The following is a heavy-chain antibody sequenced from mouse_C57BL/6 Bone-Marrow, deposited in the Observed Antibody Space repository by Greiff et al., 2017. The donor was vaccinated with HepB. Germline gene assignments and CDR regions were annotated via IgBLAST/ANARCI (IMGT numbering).Heavy chain of an antibody. CDR1: GYAFSSSC. J-gene: IGHJ2*01. D-gene: IGHD3-3*01. CDR3: ARSGTNFDY. CDR2: IYPGDGDT. Sequence: QVQLQQSGPELVKPGASVKISCKASGYAFSSSCMNWVKQRPGKGLEWIGRIYPGDGDTNYNGKFKGKATLTADKSSSTAYMQLSSLTSEDSAVYFCARSGTNFDYWGQGTTLTVSS. V-gene: IGHV1-82*01.